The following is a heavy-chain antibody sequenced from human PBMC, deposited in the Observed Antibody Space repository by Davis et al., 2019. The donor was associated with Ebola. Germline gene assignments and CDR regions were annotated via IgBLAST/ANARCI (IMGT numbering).Heavy chain of an antibody. V-gene: IGHV4-34*01. CDR3: ARGRNGYNGYWYFDL. D-gene: IGHD5-24*01. J-gene: IGHJ2*01. CDR2: IKHSGST. CDR1: GGSFSGYY. Sequence: PSETLSLTCAVYGGSFSGYYWSWIRQPKGRGLEWIGEIKHSGSTNYNPSLKSRVTISVDTSKNQFSLKLSSVTAADTAVYYCARGRNGYNGYWYFDLWGRGTLVTVSS.